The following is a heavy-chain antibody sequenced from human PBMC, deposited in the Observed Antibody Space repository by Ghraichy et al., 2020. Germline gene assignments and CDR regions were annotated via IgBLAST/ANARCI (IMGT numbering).Heavy chain of an antibody. V-gene: IGHV1-24*01. CDR3: ASEDLQGAMDV. Sequence: ASVKVSCKVSGYSPIELSMHWVRQAPGKGLEYMGGFDPEDGKRIYVPRFQGRVTMTEDTSTDTSYMELSSLRSEDTAVYFCASEDLQGAMDVWGQGTTVTVSS. CDR2: FDPEDGKR. J-gene: IGHJ6*02. CDR1: GYSPIELS.